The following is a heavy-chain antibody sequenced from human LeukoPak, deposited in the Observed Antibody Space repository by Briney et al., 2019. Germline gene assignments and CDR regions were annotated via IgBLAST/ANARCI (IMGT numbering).Heavy chain of an antibody. CDR2: ISSSSSTI. CDR1: GFTFSSFN. V-gene: IGHV3-48*02. J-gene: IGHJ4*02. CDR3: ARGSSLDN. Sequence: QAGGSLRLSCAASGFTFSSFNMNWVRQAPGKGLEWVSYISSSSSTIYYRDSVKGRFTISRDNAKNSLYLQMSSLRDEDTAVYYCARGSSLDNWGQGALVTVSS. D-gene: IGHD3-16*02.